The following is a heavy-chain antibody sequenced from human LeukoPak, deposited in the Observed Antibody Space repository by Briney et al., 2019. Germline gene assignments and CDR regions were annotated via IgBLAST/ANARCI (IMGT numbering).Heavy chain of an antibody. V-gene: IGHV4-34*01. Sequence: SETLSLTCAVYGGSFSGYYWGWIRQPPGKGLEWIGEINHSGSTNYNPSLKSRVTISRDTSKNQFSLKLTSVTAADTAMYYCARALWSSSGPYYYGMDVWGQGTTVTVSS. CDR2: INHSGST. J-gene: IGHJ6*02. CDR3: ARALWSSSGPYYYGMDV. CDR1: GGSFSGYY. D-gene: IGHD6-13*01.